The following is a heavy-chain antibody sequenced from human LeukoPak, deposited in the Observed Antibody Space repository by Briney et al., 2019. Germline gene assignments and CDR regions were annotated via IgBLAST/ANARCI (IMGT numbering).Heavy chain of an antibody. J-gene: IGHJ4*02. CDR1: GGTFSSYA. D-gene: IGHD4-17*01. CDR3: ATELNWSSVTRPY. Sequence: ASVKVSCKASGGTFSSYAISWVRQAPGQGLEWMGGIIPIFGTANYAQKFQGRVTMTEDTSTDTAYMELSSLRSEDTAVYYCATELNWSSVTRPYWGQGTLVTVSS. V-gene: IGHV1-69*06. CDR2: IIPIFGTA.